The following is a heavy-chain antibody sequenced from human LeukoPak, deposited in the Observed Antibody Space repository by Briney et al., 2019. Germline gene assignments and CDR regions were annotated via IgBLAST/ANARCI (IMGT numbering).Heavy chain of an antibody. CDR3: ARFKHGGDYPDY. J-gene: IGHJ4*02. CDR1: GFTFSSYS. D-gene: IGHD2-21*01. V-gene: IGHV3-21*01. Sequence: GGSLRLSCAASGFTFSSYSMNWVRQAPGKGLEWVSSISSSSSYIYYADSVKGRFTISRDNAKNSLYLQMNSLRAEDTAVYYCARFKHGGDYPDYWGQGTLVTVSS. CDR2: ISSSSSYI.